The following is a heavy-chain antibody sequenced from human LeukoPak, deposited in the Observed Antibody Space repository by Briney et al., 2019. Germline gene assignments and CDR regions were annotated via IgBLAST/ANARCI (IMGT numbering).Heavy chain of an antibody. CDR1: GYTFTGYY. Sequence: ASVKVSCKASGYTFTGYYMHWVRQAPGQGLEWMGWINPNSGGTNYAQKFQGRVTMTRVTSISTAYMELSRLRSDDTAVYYCAITARITIFGVVTAPLDYWGQGTLVTVSS. J-gene: IGHJ4*02. CDR3: AITARITIFGVVTAPLDY. D-gene: IGHD3-3*01. V-gene: IGHV1-2*02. CDR2: INPNSGGT.